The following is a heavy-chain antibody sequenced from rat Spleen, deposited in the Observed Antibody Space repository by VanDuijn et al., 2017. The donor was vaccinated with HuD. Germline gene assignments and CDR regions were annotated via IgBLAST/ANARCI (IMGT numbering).Heavy chain of an antibody. J-gene: IGHJ2*01. CDR3: ARADIASISTDGI. V-gene: IGHV2-34*01. D-gene: IGHD1-2*01. CDR1: GFSLTSYS. CDR2: MWYDGDT. Sequence: QVQLKESGPGLVQPSETLSLTCTVSGFSLTSYSVSWVRQPSGKGPEWMGRMWYDGDTAYNSALKSRLRISRDTSKNQVFLKMNSLQTDDTGTYYCARADIASISTDGIWGQGVMVTVSS.